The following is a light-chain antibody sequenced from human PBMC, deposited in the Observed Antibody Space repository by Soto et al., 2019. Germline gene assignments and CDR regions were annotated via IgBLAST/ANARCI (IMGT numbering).Light chain of an antibody. V-gene: IGKV3-11*01. CDR2: HAS. J-gene: IGKJ5*01. Sequence: EIVWTQSPATLSVSPGERATLSCRASQGIKNYLAWFQQKPGQAPRLLIYHASNRATGIPVRFSGSGSGTDFTLTISSLEPEDLAVYYCQQRSNWPITFGQGTRLEIK. CDR3: QQRSNWPIT. CDR1: QGIKNY.